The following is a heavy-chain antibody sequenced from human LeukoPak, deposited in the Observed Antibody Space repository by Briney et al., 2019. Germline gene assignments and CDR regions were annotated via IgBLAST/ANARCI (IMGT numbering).Heavy chain of an antibody. CDR3: ARIRGPFYFDY. Sequence: SETLSLTCTVSGGSISSGSYYWSWIRQPAGKGLEWIGRIYTSGSTYYNPSLKSRVTISVDTSKNQFSLKLSSVTAADTAVYYCARIRGPFYFDYWGQGTLVTVSS. CDR2: IYTSGST. CDR1: GGSISSGSYY. J-gene: IGHJ4*02. V-gene: IGHV4-61*02.